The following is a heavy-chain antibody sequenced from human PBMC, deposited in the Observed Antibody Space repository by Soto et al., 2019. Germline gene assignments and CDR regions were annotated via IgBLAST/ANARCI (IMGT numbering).Heavy chain of an antibody. CDR2: ISSSGSTI. D-gene: IGHD4-17*01. J-gene: IGHJ6*03. CDR3: ARNFGGYLNYYYYLDV. CDR1: GFNFSKYN. Sequence: GSQRLPCAAAGFNFSKYNVNWVRQATGKGLEWISYISSSGSTIHYADSVKGRFTISRDNAKNSLYLQMNSLRAEDTAVYYCARNFGGYLNYYYYLDVWGKGTTVTVSS. V-gene: IGHV3-48*01.